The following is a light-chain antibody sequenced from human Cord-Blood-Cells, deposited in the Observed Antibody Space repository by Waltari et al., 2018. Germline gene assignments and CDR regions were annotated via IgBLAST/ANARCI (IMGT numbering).Light chain of an antibody. CDR2: AAS. V-gene: IGKV1-NL1*01. Sequence: DIQMTQSPSSLSASVGDRVTITCRASQGISNSLAWYQQKPGKAPKLLLYAASRLESGVPSRCSGGGAGTDDTLTISSLQPEDFATYYCQQYYSTPYTFGQGTKLEI. J-gene: IGKJ2*01. CDR3: QQYYSTPYT. CDR1: QGISNS.